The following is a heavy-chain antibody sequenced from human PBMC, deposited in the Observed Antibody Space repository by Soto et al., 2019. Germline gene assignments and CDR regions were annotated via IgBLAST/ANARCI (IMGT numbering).Heavy chain of an antibody. CDR2: ISGSGGST. J-gene: IGHJ4*02. V-gene: IGHV3-23*01. Sequence: GSLRLSCAASGFTFSSYDMSWVRQAPGKGLEWVSAISGSGGSTYYADSVKGRFTISRDNSKNTLCLQMNSLRAEDTDVYYCATREYGRSDYWGQGTLVTVSS. CDR1: GFTFSSYD. CDR3: ATREYGRSDY. D-gene: IGHD6-6*01.